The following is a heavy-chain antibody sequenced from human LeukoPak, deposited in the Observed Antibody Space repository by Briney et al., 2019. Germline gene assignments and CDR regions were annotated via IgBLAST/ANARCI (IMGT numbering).Heavy chain of an antibody. V-gene: IGHV1-69*04. D-gene: IGHD3-22*01. CDR1: GGTFSGYA. Sequence: SVKVSCKASGGTFSGYAITWVRQAPGQGLEWMGRIIPIIDMANYAQKFQGRVTITADTSTSTAFMELSSLRSDDAAVYYCVCYNSSGYSDYYFDYWGQGTLVTVSS. CDR2: IIPIIDMA. CDR3: VCYNSSGYSDYYFDY. J-gene: IGHJ4*02.